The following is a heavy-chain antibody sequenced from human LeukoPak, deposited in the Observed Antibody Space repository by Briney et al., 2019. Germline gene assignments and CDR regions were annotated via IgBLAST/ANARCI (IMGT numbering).Heavy chain of an antibody. Sequence: ASVKVSCKASGYTFTSYDINWVRQATGQGLEWMGWMNPNSGNTGYAQKFQGRVTLTRNTSISTAYMELSSLRSEDTAVYYCARKSTPSSGWTPFDYWGQGTLVTVSS. CDR3: ARKSTPSSGWTPFDY. V-gene: IGHV1-8*01. CDR2: MNPNSGNT. D-gene: IGHD6-19*01. CDR1: GYTFTSYD. J-gene: IGHJ4*02.